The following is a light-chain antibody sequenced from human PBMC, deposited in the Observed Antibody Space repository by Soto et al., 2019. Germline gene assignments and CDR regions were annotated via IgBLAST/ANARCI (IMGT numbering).Light chain of an antibody. J-gene: IGKJ4*01. CDR3: QQRFTWPLT. Sequence: ETVLTQSPATLSLSPGERATLSCRASQSVSRFFAWYQQKPGQAPRLLIYRVSNRATGVPARFSGSGSGTDCTLSISSLEPADSGVYYFQQRFTWPLTFGGGTKVEIK. CDR2: RVS. CDR1: QSVSRF. V-gene: IGKV3-11*01.